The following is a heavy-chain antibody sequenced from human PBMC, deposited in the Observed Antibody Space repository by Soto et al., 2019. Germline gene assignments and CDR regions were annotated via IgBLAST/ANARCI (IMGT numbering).Heavy chain of an antibody. CDR2: INHSGST. CDR3: ARDSGSYYIGYYYGMDV. V-gene: IGHV4-34*01. D-gene: IGHD3-10*01. J-gene: IGHJ6*02. Sequence: SETLSLTCAVYGGSFSGYYWSWIRQPPGKGLEWIGEINHSGSTNYNPSLKSRVTISVDTSKNQSSLKLSSVTAADTAVYYCARDSGSYYIGYYYGMDVWGQGTTVTVS. CDR1: GGSFSGYY.